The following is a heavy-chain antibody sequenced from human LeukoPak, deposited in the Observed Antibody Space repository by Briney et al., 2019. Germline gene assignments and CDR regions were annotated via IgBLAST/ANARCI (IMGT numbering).Heavy chain of an antibody. D-gene: IGHD3-22*01. V-gene: IGHV4-38-2*02. CDR3: ARDSDYYDSSGYYLSEPPHYFDY. CDR1: DYSISNGYY. Sequence: SETLSLTCTVSDYSISNGYYWGWIRQPPGKGLEWIGSICHSGSTYYNPSLKSRVTISVDTSKNQFSLKLSSVTAADTAVYYCARDSDYYDSSGYYLSEPPHYFDYWGQGTLVTVSS. J-gene: IGHJ4*02. CDR2: ICHSGST.